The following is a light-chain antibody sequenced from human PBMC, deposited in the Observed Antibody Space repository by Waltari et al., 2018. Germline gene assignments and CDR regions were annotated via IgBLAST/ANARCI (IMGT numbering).Light chain of an antibody. CDR2: GAS. CDR1: PSVSGA. J-gene: IGKJ1*01. CDR3: QHYVSLPVT. Sequence: EVVLTQSPGTLSLSPVERATLSCRASPSVSGALAWYQQNPGQAPRLLIYGASNRATGIPDRFSGSGSGTDFSLIINRLEPEDFAVYYCQHYVSLPVTFGQGTKVEIK. V-gene: IGKV3-20*01.